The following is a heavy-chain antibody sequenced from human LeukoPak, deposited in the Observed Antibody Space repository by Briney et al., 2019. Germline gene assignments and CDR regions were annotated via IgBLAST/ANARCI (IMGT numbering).Heavy chain of an antibody. CDR1: GFTFDDYG. CDR3: ARGRGYSFPDAFDI. CDR2: INWNGGST. V-gene: IGHV3-20*01. Sequence: GGSLRLSCATSGFTFDDYGMSWVRQAPGKGLEWVSGINWNGGSTGYADSVKGRFTISRDNAKNSLYLQMNSLRAEDTALYHCARGRGYSFPDAFDIWGQGTLVTVSS. D-gene: IGHD5-18*01. J-gene: IGHJ3*02.